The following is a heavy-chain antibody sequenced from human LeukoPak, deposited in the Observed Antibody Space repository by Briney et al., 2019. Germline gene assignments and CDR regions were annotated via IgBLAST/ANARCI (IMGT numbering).Heavy chain of an antibody. V-gene: IGHV4-34*01. Sequence: SETLSLTCAVYGGSFSGYYWSWIRQPPGKGLEWIGEINHSGSTNYNPSLKSRVTISVDTSKNQFSLKLSSVTAADTAVYYCARKTASSSWSTRGNWFDPWGQGTLVTASS. J-gene: IGHJ5*02. CDR3: ARKTASSSWSTRGNWFDP. CDR2: INHSGST. D-gene: IGHD6-13*01. CDR1: GGSFSGYY.